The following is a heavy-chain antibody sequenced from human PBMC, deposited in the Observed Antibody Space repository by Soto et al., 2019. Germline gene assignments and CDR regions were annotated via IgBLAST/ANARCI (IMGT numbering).Heavy chain of an antibody. CDR2: ISYDESNK. J-gene: IGHJ4*02. Sequence: GGSLRLSCAASGFTISSYGLHWVRQAPGKGLEREAVISYDESNKYYADPVKGRFTISRDNSKNTLYLQMNSLSAEDTAVYYCAEAPPSMFVRVIELDDYWGQGTLVTVSS. V-gene: IGHV3-30*18. CDR3: AEAPPSMFVRVIELDDY. D-gene: IGHD3-22*01. CDR1: GFTISSYG.